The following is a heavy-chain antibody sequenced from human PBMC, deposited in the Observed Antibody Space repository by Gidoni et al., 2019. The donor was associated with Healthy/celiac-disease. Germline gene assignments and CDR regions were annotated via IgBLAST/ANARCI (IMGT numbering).Heavy chain of an antibody. V-gene: IGHV4-59*01. D-gene: IGHD3-3*01. CDR3: ARRTGVVIGGGWFDP. Sequence: QVQLQESGPGLVKPSETLSLTCTVSGGSISSYYWSWIRQPPGKGLEWIGYIYYSGSTNYNPSLKSRVTISVDTSKNQFSLKLSSVTAADTAGYYCARRTGVVIGGGWFDPWGQGTLVTVSS. CDR2: IYYSGST. CDR1: GGSISSYY. J-gene: IGHJ5*02.